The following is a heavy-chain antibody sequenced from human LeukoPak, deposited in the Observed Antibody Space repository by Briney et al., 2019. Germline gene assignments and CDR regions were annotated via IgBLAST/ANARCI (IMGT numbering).Heavy chain of an antibody. CDR2: IYWDDDK. Sequence: SGPTLVKPTQTLTLTCTFSGFSLSTSGVGVGWIRQPPGKALEWLALIYWDDDKRYSPSLKSRLTITKDTSKNQVVLTMINMDPVDTATYYCAHSANYYGSGSYAFYFDYWGQGTLVTVSS. D-gene: IGHD3-10*01. J-gene: IGHJ4*02. V-gene: IGHV2-5*02. CDR3: AHSANYYGSGSYAFYFDY. CDR1: GFSLSTSGVG.